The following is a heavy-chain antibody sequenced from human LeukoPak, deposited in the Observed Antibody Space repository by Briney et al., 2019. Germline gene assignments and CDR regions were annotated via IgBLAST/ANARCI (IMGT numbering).Heavy chain of an antibody. CDR3: ARGPLIAAAGTW. Sequence: GGSLRLSCAASGFAFTNYWMSWIRQAPGKGLEWVANINQDGSEKHYVDSVKGRFTVSRDNARNSLFLQMNSLRAEDTAVYYCARGPLIAAAGTWWGQGTLVTVSS. CDR1: GFAFTNYW. CDR2: INQDGSEK. V-gene: IGHV3-7*03. D-gene: IGHD6-13*01. J-gene: IGHJ4*02.